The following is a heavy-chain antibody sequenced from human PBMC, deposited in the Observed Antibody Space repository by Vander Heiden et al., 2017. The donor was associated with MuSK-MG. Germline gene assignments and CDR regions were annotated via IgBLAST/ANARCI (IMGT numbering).Heavy chain of an antibody. CDR2: IFRTGST. CDR1: GGSIISNNW. V-gene: IGHV4-4*02. CDR3: AREEEEGPSAFDI. J-gene: IGHJ3*02. Sequence: QVQLQESGPGLVKPSGTLSLTCAVSGGSIISNNWWNWVRQPPGKGLEWIGEIFRTGSTNYNPSLKSRLTMSVDKSKNQFSLMLTSVTAADTAVYYCAREEEEGPSAFDIWGQGTMVSVSA.